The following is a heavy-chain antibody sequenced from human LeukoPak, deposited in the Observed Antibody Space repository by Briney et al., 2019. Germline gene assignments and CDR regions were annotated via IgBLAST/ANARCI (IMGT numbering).Heavy chain of an antibody. Sequence: ASVKVSCKASGYTFTGYYMHWVRQAPGQGLEWMGWINPNSGGTNYAQKFQGRVTMTGDTSISTAYMELSRLRSDDTAVYYCARGRDQRPSSWSSYGGRRFNNWFDPWGQGTLVTVSS. J-gene: IGHJ5*02. CDR3: ARGRDQRPSSWSSYGGRRFNNWFDP. D-gene: IGHD6-13*01. CDR1: GYTFTGYY. V-gene: IGHV1-2*02. CDR2: INPNSGGT.